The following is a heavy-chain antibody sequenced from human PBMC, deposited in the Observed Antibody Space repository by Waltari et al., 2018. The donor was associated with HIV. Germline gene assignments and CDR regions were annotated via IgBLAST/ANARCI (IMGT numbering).Heavy chain of an antibody. CDR3: AREKAVVADY. V-gene: IGHV3-48*03. CDR1: AFTFSSFE. CDR2: ISSSGGTI. Sequence: VQLVDSGGGWVQPGASLSLSCPPLAFTFSSFEMNWVRQAPGKGIEWVSYISSSGGTIYYAEAVKGRFTISRDNAKRTLYLQMNSLRAEDTAVYYCAREKAVVADYWGQGTLVTVSS. D-gene: IGHD2-15*01. J-gene: IGHJ4*02.